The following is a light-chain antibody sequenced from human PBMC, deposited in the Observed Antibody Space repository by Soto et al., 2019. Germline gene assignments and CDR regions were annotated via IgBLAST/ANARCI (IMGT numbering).Light chain of an antibody. CDR2: GAS. CDR3: QQYNNWPIT. V-gene: IGKV3-15*01. J-gene: IGKJ5*01. CDR1: QSIISN. Sequence: MVLTQSPFTLSLAPGQGSALSCRASQSIISNLAWYQKKTGQAPRLLIYGASTRATGVPARFSGSGSGTEFTLTISSMKSEDFEVYYCQQYNNWPITFGQGTRLEIK.